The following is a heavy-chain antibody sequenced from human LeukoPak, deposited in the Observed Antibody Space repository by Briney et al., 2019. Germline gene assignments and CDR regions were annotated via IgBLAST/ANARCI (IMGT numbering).Heavy chain of an antibody. V-gene: IGHV4-30-2*01. CDR3: ARARVVAASYSFDY. CDR1: GGSISSCGYS. CDR2: IYHNGKT. Sequence: SQTLSLTRAVSGGSISSCGYSWSWIRQPPGKGLEWNGYIYHNGKTYYNPSLKSRVSISVNSSKNQFSLKLSSVTAADTAVYYCARARVVAASYSFDYWGQGTLVTVSS. D-gene: IGHD2-15*01. J-gene: IGHJ4*02.